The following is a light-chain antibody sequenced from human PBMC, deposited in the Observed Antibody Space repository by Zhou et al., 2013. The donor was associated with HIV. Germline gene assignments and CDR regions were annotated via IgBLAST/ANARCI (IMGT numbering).Light chain of an antibody. J-gene: IGKJ2*01. CDR2: DAS. Sequence: DIQMTQSPSSLSASVGDRVTITCRASQDIRKDLGWYQQKPGRAPKRLMYDASTLQGGVPSRFSGSGSGSEFTLTIRSLQPDDFATYYCQQYKSYPYTFGQGTKLDIK. V-gene: IGKV1-17*01. CDR1: QDIRKD. CDR3: QQYKSYPYT.